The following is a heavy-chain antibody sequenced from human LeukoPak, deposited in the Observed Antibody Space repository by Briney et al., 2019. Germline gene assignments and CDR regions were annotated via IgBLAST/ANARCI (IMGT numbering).Heavy chain of an antibody. V-gene: IGHV1-18*01. D-gene: IGHD3-22*01. Sequence: ASVKVSCKASGYTFTSYDISWVRQAPGQGLEWMGWISAYNGNTNYAQKLQGRVTMTTDTSTSTAYMELRSLRSDDTAVYYCARDPNYDSSGYLPDDNWFDPWGQGTLVTVSS. J-gene: IGHJ5*02. CDR3: ARDPNYDSSGYLPDDNWFDP. CDR1: GYTFTSYD. CDR2: ISAYNGNT.